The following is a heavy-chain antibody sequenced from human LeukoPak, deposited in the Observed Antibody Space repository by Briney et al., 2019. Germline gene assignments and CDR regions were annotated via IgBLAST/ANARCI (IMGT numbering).Heavy chain of an antibody. J-gene: IGHJ5*02. V-gene: IGHV4-39*01. CDR3: ERRPRGVIIKNWFDP. CDR1: GGSISTTSYY. CDR2: IYYSGST. D-gene: IGHD3-10*01. Sequence: SETLSLTCTVSGGSISTTSYYWAWIRQPPGKGLEWIGSIYYSGSTYYNPSLKSRVTISVDTSKNQFSLKLTSVTAADTAVYYCERRPRGVIIKNWFDPWGQGTLVTVSS.